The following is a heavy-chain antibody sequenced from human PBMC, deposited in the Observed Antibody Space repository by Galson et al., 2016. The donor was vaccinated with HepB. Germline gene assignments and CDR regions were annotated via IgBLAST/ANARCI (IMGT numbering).Heavy chain of an antibody. J-gene: IGHJ4*02. Sequence: SETLSLTCGVLGGSLGANYWSWIRQAPGKGLEWIGEIRPNGATNYNPSLKSRITMSLDASKNGFTLNLASVTAADTAVYHCARGGTWLTYCDYWGQGTLVTVSS. CDR2: IRPNGAT. CDR3: ARGGTWLTYCDY. D-gene: IGHD1-14*01. CDR1: GGSLGANY. V-gene: IGHV4-34*01.